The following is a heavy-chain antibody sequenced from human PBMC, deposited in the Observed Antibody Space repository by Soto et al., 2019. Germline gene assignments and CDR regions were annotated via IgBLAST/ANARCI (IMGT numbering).Heavy chain of an antibody. V-gene: IGHV4-34*01. CDR1: GGSFSGYY. CDR2: INHSGST. CDR3: ARIYSSSSSYYYMDV. J-gene: IGHJ6*03. D-gene: IGHD6-6*01. Sequence: PSETLSLTCAVYGGSFSGYYWSWIRQPPGKGLEWIGEINHSGSTNYNPPLKSRVTISVDTSKNQFSLKLSSVTAADTAVYYCARIYSSSSSYYYMDVWGEGTTVTVSS.